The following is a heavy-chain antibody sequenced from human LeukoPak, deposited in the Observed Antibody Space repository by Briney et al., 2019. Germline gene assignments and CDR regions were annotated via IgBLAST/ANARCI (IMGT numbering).Heavy chain of an antibody. D-gene: IGHD3-22*01. CDR1: GYTFSNYW. J-gene: IGHJ4*02. V-gene: IGHV5-51*01. CDR2: IYPDDSNT. CDR3: ARSRDSSGYYYLI. Sequence: GESLKISSEASGYTFSNYWIGWVRQMPGKGLEWMGIIYPDDSNTIYSPSFQGQVTISADKSISTAYLQWSSLKASDTAMYYCARSRDSSGYYYLIWGQGTLVTVSS.